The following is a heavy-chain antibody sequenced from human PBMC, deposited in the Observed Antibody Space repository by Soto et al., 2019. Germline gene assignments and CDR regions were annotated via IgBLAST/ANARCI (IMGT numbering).Heavy chain of an antibody. Sequence: GGSLRLSCAASGFTFSSYAMHWVRQAPGKGLEWVAVISYDGSNKYYADSVKGRFTISRDNSKNTLYLQMNSLRVEDTALYYCAREHSSRWYWSFDIWGQGTLVTVSS. CDR2: ISYDGSNK. V-gene: IGHV3-30-3*01. CDR3: AREHSSRWYWSFDI. CDR1: GFTFSSYA. D-gene: IGHD6-13*01. J-gene: IGHJ3*02.